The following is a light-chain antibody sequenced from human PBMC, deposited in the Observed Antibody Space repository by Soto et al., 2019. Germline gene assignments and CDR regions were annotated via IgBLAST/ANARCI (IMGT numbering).Light chain of an antibody. Sequence: EIVMTQSPATLSVSPGERATLSCRASQSVSGILAWYQQKPGQAPRLLIYGASTRATGIPARFSGSGSGTEFTLTISSLQSEDVAVYYCQQYNNWPPLTFGGGTKVEIK. CDR2: GAS. CDR3: QQYNNWPPLT. J-gene: IGKJ4*01. CDR1: QSVSGI. V-gene: IGKV3-15*01.